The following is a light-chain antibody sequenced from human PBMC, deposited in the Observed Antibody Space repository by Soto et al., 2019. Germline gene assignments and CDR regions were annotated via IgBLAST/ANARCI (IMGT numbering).Light chain of an antibody. CDR2: AAS. CDR3: QQYNSYWT. CDR1: QSISSY. V-gene: IGKV1-39*01. Sequence: DIQMTQSPSSLSASVGDRVTITCRASQSISSYLNWYQQKPGKAPKLLIYAASSLQSGVPSRFSGRGSGTEFTLTISSLQPDDFATYYCQQYNSYWTFGQGTKWIS. J-gene: IGKJ1*01.